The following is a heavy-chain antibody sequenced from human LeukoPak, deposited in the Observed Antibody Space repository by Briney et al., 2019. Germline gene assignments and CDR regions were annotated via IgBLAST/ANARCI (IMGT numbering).Heavy chain of an antibody. CDR3: ARASGGGSYYYYYMDV. J-gene: IGHJ6*03. Sequence: ASVKVSCKAFGYTFNGYYMHWVRQAPGQGLEWMGWINPNSGGTNYAQKFQGRVTMTRDTFISTAYMELSRLRSDDTAVYYCARASGGGSYYYYYMDVWGKGTTVTISS. CDR2: INPNSGGT. D-gene: IGHD1-26*01. CDR1: GYTFNGYY. V-gene: IGHV1-2*02.